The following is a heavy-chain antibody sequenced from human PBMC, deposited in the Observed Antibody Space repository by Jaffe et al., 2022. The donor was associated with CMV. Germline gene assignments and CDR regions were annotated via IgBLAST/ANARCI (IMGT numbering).Heavy chain of an antibody. J-gene: IGHJ4*02. D-gene: IGHD2-15*01. V-gene: IGHV5-51*01. CDR2: IYPGDSDT. CDR1: GYSFSTYW. CDR3: ARRVGIRYFDD. Sequence: DVQLVQSGAEVKKPGESLKISCKGSGYSFSTYWIGWVRQMPGKGLEWMGIIYPGDSDTRYSPSFQGQVTISADKSINTTYLQWSSLEASDIAIYYCARRVGIRYFDDWGQGTPVTVSS.